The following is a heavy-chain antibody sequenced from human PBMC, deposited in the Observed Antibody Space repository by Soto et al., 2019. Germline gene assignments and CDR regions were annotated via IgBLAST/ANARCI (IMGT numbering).Heavy chain of an antibody. CDR3: AKQAADIVVVVAATPDYYYYYMDV. J-gene: IGHJ6*03. D-gene: IGHD2-15*01. CDR2: ISGSGGST. Sequence: GGSLRLSCAASGFTFSSYAMSWVRQAPGKGLEWVSAISGSGGSTYYADSVKGRFTISRDNSKNTLYLQMNSLRAEDTAVYYCAKQAADIVVVVAATPDYYYYYMDVWGKGTTVTVSS. V-gene: IGHV3-23*01. CDR1: GFTFSSYA.